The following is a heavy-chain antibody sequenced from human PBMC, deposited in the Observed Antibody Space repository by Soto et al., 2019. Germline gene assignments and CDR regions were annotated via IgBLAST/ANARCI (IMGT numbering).Heavy chain of an antibody. Sequence: QVQLQESGPGLLKPSETLSLTCTVSGGSITNYYWSWTRQPPGKGLEWIGYIYYSGSTNYNPSLQTRLTTSVDTSKIQFFLKLSSVTAADTALFYCVRGGNGHNVYLDSWGQGTLVTVSS. CDR2: IYYSGST. CDR3: VRGGNGHNVYLDS. D-gene: IGHD3-16*01. CDR1: GGSITNYY. J-gene: IGHJ5*01. V-gene: IGHV4-59*01.